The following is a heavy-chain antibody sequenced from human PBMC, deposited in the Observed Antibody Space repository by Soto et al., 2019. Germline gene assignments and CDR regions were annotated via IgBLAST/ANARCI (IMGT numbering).Heavy chain of an antibody. J-gene: IGHJ4*02. CDR3: ARDVGPVTIFGEALSGYFDF. CDR2: IKDDGSER. V-gene: IGHV3-7*03. Sequence: EVQLVESGGGLVQPGGSLRLSCAVSGFSFGSYWMSWVRQAPGKGLEWLASIKDDGSERCYLDSVKGRFTISRDNAKDSLSLQMNSLRGEDTAFYYCARDVGPVTIFGEALSGYFDFWGQGTLVTVSS. CDR1: GFSFGSYW. D-gene: IGHD3-3*01.